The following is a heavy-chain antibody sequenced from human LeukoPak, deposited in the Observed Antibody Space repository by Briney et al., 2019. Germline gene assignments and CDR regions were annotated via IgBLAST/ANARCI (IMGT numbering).Heavy chain of an antibody. CDR3: ARGENYYYGMDV. CDR1: SGSISSGDDY. J-gene: IGHJ6*04. Sequence: SQTLSLTCTVSSGSISSGDDYWSWIRQPPGKGLEWIGYIYYSGSTYYNPSLKSRVTISVDTSKNQFSLKLSSVAAADTAVYYCARGENYYYGMDVWGKGTTVTVSS. CDR2: IYYSGST. V-gene: IGHV4-30-4*01.